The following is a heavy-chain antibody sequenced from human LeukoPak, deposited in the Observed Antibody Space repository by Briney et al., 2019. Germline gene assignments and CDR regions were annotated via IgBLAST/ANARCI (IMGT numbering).Heavy chain of an antibody. CDR3: AKNGDRGAYCSGGSCYPYYYYYMDV. V-gene: IGHV3-23*01. Sequence: PGGTLRLSCAASGITFSSYGMRSVRQAPGKGLEWASAISTTGGSTYYADSVKGRCTISRDNSKNALYLQMNSLRAENTAIYYCAKNGDRGAYCSGGSCYPYYYYYMDVLGKGTTVTASS. CDR1: GITFSSYG. CDR2: ISTTGGST. J-gene: IGHJ6*03. D-gene: IGHD2-15*01.